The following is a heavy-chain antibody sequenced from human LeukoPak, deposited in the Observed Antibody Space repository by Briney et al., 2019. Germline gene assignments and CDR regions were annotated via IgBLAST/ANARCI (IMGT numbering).Heavy chain of an antibody. CDR1: GGSISSSSYY. D-gene: IGHD6-19*01. V-gene: IGHV4-39*01. J-gene: IGHJ1*01. CDR2: IYYSGST. Sequence: SETLSLTCTVSGGSISSSSYYWGWIRQPPGKGLEWIGSIYYSGSTYYNPSPKSRVTISVDTSKNQFSLKLSSVTAADTAVYYCARHYYSSGWLYFQHWGQGTLVTVSS. CDR3: ARHYYSSGWLYFQH.